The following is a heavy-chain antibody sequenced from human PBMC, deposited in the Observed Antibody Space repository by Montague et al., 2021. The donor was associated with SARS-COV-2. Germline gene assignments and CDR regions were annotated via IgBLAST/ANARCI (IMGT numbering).Heavy chain of an antibody. Sequence: SETLSLTCSVSGSSLRGYFWSWVRQPPGQRLEWIGYILYNGTATYSPALRRRLTMSVAMSRNQFSLKLSSVTAADTAVYYCSGISKYSYGIYYYGMDVWGQGTTVTVSS. J-gene: IGHJ6*02. CDR3: SGISKYSYGIYYYGMDV. V-gene: IGHV4-59*13. D-gene: IGHD5-18*01. CDR2: ILYNGTA. CDR1: GSSLRGYF.